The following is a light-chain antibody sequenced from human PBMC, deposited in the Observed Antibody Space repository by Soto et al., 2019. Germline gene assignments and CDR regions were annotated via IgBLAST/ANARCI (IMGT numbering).Light chain of an antibody. Sequence: EIVLTQSPATLSLSPGERATLSCRASQSVSSYLAWYQQKPGQAPRLLIYDASNRATGIPARFSGSGSGTDFTHTISSLGPEDLAVYYCQQRSNWPLFGGGTKGEIK. J-gene: IGKJ4*01. CDR2: DAS. CDR1: QSVSSY. CDR3: QQRSNWPL. V-gene: IGKV3-11*01.